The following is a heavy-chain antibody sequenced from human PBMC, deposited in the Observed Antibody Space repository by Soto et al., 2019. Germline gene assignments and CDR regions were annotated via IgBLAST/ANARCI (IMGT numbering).Heavy chain of an antibody. J-gene: IGHJ6*02. V-gene: IGHV3-30-3*01. CDR1: GFTFSSYA. D-gene: IGHD2-21*02. CDR2: ISYDGSNK. CDR3: ARGDLYSYYYYGMDV. Sequence: QVQLVESGGGVVQPGRSLSLSCAASGFTFSSYAMHWVRQAPGKGLEWVAVISYDGSNKYYADSVKGRFTISRDNSKNTLYLQMNSLRAEDTAVYYCARGDLYSYYYYGMDVWGQGTTVTVSS.